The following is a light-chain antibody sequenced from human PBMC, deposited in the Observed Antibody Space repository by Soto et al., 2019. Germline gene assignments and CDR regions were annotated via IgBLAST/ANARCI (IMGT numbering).Light chain of an antibody. CDR1: SSDVGGYNY. J-gene: IGLJ3*02. CDR3: TSFTSSNTWV. V-gene: IGLV2-14*03. CDR2: EVS. Sequence: QSALTQPASVSGSPGQSITISCTGTSSDVGGYNYVSWFQQHPGKAPKLKIYEVSNRPSGVSNRFSGSKSGYTASLTISELQAEDEADYYCTSFTSSNTWVFGGGTKVTLL.